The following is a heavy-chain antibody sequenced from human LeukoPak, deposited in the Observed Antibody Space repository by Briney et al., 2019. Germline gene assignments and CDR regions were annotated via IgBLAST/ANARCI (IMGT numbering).Heavy chain of an antibody. CDR3: AKVTHSSIAAPYGMDV. Sequence: GGSLRLSCAASGFAFSSCAMNWVRQAPGKGLEWVSGISGSGGSTYYADSVKGRLTISRDNSKNTLYLQMNSLRAEDTAVYYCAKVTHSSIAAPYGMDVWGQGTTVTVSS. CDR1: GFAFSSCA. D-gene: IGHD6-6*01. V-gene: IGHV3-23*01. CDR2: ISGSGGST. J-gene: IGHJ6*02.